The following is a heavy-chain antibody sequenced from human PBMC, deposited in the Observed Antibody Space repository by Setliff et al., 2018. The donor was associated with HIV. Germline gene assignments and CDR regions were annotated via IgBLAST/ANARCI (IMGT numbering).Heavy chain of an antibody. CDR3: TSPNYYDSSGYYFDY. V-gene: IGHV3-49*04. CDR2: IRSRTHGGTT. D-gene: IGHD3-22*01. CDR1: GFTFDDHA. Sequence: PGGSLRLSCATSGFTFDDHAMSWVRQAPGKGLEWLGFIRSRTHGGTTDYAASVKGRFTISRDDSERVAYLQMNSLKTEDTAVYYCTSPNYYDSSGYYFDYWGQGTLVTVSS. J-gene: IGHJ4*02.